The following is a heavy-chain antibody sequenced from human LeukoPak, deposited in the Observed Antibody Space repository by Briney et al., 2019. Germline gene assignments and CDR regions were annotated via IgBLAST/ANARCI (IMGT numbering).Heavy chain of an antibody. Sequence: GGSLRLSCAVSGFTFSRYWMSWVRQTPGKGLEWVAVISYDGSNIYYADSVKGRFTISRDNSKNTLYLQMNSLRAEDTAVYYCAKSSSSYGTRYYFDYWGQGTLVTVSS. CDR1: GFTFSRYW. CDR2: ISYDGSNI. CDR3: AKSSSSYGTRYYFDY. V-gene: IGHV3-30*18. D-gene: IGHD6-6*01. J-gene: IGHJ4*02.